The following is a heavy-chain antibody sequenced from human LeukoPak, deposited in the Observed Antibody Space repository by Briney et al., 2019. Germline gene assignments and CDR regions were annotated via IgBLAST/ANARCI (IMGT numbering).Heavy chain of an antibody. Sequence: GGSLRLSCTASGFTFSYFTMHWVRQAPGKGLEWVSYISSSSSTIYYADSVKGRFTISRDNAKNSLYLQMNSLRAEDTAVYYCARDRTGTTFAFDIWGQGTMVTVSS. D-gene: IGHD1-1*01. CDR3: ARDRTGTTFAFDI. CDR2: ISSSSSTI. CDR1: GFTFSYFT. V-gene: IGHV3-48*04. J-gene: IGHJ3*02.